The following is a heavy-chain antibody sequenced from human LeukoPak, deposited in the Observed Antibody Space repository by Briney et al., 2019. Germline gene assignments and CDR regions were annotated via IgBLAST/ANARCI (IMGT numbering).Heavy chain of an antibody. J-gene: IGHJ4*02. CDR1: GYTFTGYY. V-gene: IGHV1-2*06. D-gene: IGHD6-19*01. CDR3: ARGGSGWYQFDY. CDR2: INPNSGGT. Sequence: ASVKVSCKASGYTFTGYYMHWVRQAPGQGLEWMGRINPNSGGTNYAQKFQGRVTMTRDTSISTAYMELSRLTSGDTAVYYCARGGSGWYQFDYWGQGTLVAVSS.